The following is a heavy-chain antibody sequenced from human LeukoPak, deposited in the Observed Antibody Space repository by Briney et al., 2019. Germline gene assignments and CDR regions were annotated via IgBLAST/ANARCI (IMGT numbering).Heavy chain of an antibody. D-gene: IGHD6-13*01. Sequence: GGSLRLSCAASGFTFSDYYMSWIRQAPGKGLEWVSYISSSGSTIYYADSVKGRFTISRDNAKNSLYLQMNSLRAEDTAVYYCARSHLPYSSSWYAVPPPALSGSVHDAFDIWGQGTMVTVSS. V-gene: IGHV3-11*04. CDR1: GFTFSDYY. CDR2: ISSSGSTI. CDR3: ARSHLPYSSSWYAVPPPALSGSVHDAFDI. J-gene: IGHJ3*02.